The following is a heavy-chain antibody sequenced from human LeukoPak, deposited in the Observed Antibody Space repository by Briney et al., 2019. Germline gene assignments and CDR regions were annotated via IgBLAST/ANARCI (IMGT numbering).Heavy chain of an antibody. CDR2: ISDTGGNT. Sequence: GGSLRLSCAASGFTFSTYAMSWVRQTPERGLEWVSAISDTGGNTFYADSVKGRFTISRDNSKNTLYLQMNSLRAEDTAIYYCAKGRTDDYWGQGTLVTVSS. CDR1: GFTFSTYA. CDR3: AKGRTDDY. V-gene: IGHV3-23*01. D-gene: IGHD1/OR15-1a*01. J-gene: IGHJ4*02.